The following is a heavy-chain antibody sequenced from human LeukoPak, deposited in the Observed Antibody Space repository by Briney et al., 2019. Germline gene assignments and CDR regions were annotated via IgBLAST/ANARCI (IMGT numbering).Heavy chain of an antibody. CDR3: ARIWGYCSRNNCRNARGLPY. CDR2: IYHSGIT. Sequence: SETLSLTCSVSGYSISNDYYWGWIRQPPGKGLEWIGSIYHSGITYYNASLKSRVVISVDTSKNQLSLKLSSVSAADTAVYYCARIWGYCSRNNCRNARGLPYWGQGTLVTVSS. J-gene: IGHJ4*02. CDR1: GYSISNDYY. D-gene: IGHD2-2*01. V-gene: IGHV4-38-2*02.